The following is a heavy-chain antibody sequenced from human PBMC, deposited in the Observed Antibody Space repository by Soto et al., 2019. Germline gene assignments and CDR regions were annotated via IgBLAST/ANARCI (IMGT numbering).Heavy chain of an antibody. CDR1: GFTFDDYT. V-gene: IGHV3-43*01. CDR2: ISWDGGST. CDR3: AKGPRELPGLEVYYYGMDV. Sequence: GGSLRLSCAASGFTFDDYTMHWVRQAPGKGLEWVSLISWDGGSTYYADSVKGRFTISRDNSKNSLYLQMNSLRTEDTALYYCAKGPRELPGLEVYYYGMDVWGQGTTVTVSS. J-gene: IGHJ6*02. D-gene: IGHD3-10*01.